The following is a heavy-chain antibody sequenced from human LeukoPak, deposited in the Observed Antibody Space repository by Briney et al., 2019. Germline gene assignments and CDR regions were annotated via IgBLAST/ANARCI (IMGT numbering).Heavy chain of an antibody. D-gene: IGHD4-17*01. J-gene: IGHJ5*02. CDR3: ARVSLHDYGARMWFDP. Sequence: SETLSLTCTVSGGSISSGNYYWGWIRQPPGKGLEWIGSVYYSGSIYYKPSLKSRVTISVDTSKNQFSLKLSSVTAADTAVYYCARVSLHDYGARMWFDPWGQGTLVTVSS. CDR1: GGSISSGNYY. CDR2: VYYSGSI. V-gene: IGHV4-39*07.